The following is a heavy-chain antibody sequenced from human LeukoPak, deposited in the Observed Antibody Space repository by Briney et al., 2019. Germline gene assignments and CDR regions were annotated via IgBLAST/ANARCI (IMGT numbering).Heavy chain of an antibody. Sequence: GGSLRLSCAASGFTFSSYDMHWFRQATGKGLEWVSAIGTAGDTYYPGSVKGRFTISRENAKNSLYLQMNSLRAGDTAVYYCARGDGYNYGCIDYWGQGTLVTVSS. CDR1: GFTFSSYD. CDR2: IGTAGDT. V-gene: IGHV3-13*01. D-gene: IGHD5-24*01. CDR3: ARGDGYNYGCIDY. J-gene: IGHJ4*02.